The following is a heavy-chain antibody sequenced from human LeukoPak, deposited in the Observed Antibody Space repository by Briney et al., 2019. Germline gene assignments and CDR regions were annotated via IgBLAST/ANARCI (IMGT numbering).Heavy chain of an antibody. J-gene: IGHJ4*02. CDR2: GFYSGSA. D-gene: IGHD4-17*01. CDR3: ARLRGAMTPVTSDFDY. CDR1: GGSISGSNYY. Sequence: PSETLSLTCTVSGGSISGSNYYWAWVRQPPGKGLEWVRGGFYSGSAYSNPSLKSRVTISVDTSRNQFSLNLSSVTAADTAVYYCARLRGAMTPVTSDFDYWGQGTLVTVSS. V-gene: IGHV4-39*01.